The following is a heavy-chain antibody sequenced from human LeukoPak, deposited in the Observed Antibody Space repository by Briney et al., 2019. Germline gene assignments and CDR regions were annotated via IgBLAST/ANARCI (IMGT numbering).Heavy chain of an antibody. Sequence: GGSLRLSCAASGSTFSSYAMSWVRQAPGKGLEWVSAVSGSGGSTYYADSVKGRFTISRDNSKNTLYLQMNSLRAEDTAVYYCAKEDLYYYDSSGQPIDYWGQGTLVTVSS. CDR3: AKEDLYYYDSSGQPIDY. D-gene: IGHD3-22*01. CDR1: GSTFSSYA. V-gene: IGHV3-23*01. CDR2: VSGSGGST. J-gene: IGHJ4*02.